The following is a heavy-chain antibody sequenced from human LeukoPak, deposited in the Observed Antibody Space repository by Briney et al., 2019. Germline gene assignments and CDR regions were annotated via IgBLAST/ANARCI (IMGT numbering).Heavy chain of an antibody. CDR3: ARAGYGSGLFDY. D-gene: IGHD3-10*01. V-gene: IGHV4-59*11. J-gene: IGHJ4*02. Sequence: PSETLSLTCTVSGGSISSHYWSWIRQPPGKGLEWIGYIYYSGSTNYNPSLKSRVTISVDTSKNQFSLKLSSVTAADTAVYYCARAGYGSGLFDYWGQGTLVTVSS. CDR2: IYYSGST. CDR1: GGSISSHY.